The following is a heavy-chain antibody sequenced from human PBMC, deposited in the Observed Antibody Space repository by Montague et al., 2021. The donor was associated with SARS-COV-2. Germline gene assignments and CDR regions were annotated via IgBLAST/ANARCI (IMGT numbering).Heavy chain of an antibody. CDR2: ISYDGSIR. CDR3: ARPGGILHFRASLAQLSD. J-gene: IGHJ4*02. V-gene: IGHV3-30*04. CDR1: GFTFNNYG. D-gene: IGHD1-14*01. Sequence: SLRLSCAASGFTFNNYGFHWVRQAPGKGLQWVALISYDGSIRHYADSVKGRFTISRDQSKNTLYLQMDSLRPEDTAVYLCARPGGILHFRASLAQLSDWGQGVLVTVSS.